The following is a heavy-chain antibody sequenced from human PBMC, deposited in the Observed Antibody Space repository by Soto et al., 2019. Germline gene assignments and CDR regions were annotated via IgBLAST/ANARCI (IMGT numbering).Heavy chain of an antibody. V-gene: IGHV1-18*01. Sequence: QVQLVQSGAEVKKPGASVKVSCKASGYTFTSYGISWVRQAPGQGLEWMGWISAYNGNTNYAQKLQGRVTMTTDTSTSTAYMELRSLRYDDTAVYYCARAPTPRWLVRGYGMDVWGQGTTVTVSS. D-gene: IGHD6-19*01. CDR2: ISAYNGNT. CDR1: GYTFTSYG. J-gene: IGHJ6*02. CDR3: ARAPTPRWLVRGYGMDV.